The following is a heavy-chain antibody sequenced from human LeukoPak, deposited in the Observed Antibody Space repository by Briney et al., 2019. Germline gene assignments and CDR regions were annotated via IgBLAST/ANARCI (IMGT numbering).Heavy chain of an antibody. CDR1: GGTFSSYA. Sequence: SVKVPCKASGGTFSSYAISWVRQAPGQGLEWMGRIIPILGIANYAQKFQGRVTITADKSTSTAYMELSSLRSEDTAVYYCARGIVGYYYDSSGHFDYWGQGTLVTVSS. V-gene: IGHV1-69*04. CDR2: IIPILGIA. D-gene: IGHD3-22*01. CDR3: ARGIVGYYYDSSGHFDY. J-gene: IGHJ4*02.